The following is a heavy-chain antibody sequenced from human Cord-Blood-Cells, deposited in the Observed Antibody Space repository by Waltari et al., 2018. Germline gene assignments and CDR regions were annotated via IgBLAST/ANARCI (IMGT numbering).Heavy chain of an antibody. CDR3: ARILYSSSSYYYYYMDV. CDR2: INHSGST. D-gene: IGHD6-6*01. J-gene: IGHJ6*03. V-gene: IGHV4-34*01. CDR1: GGSFSGYY. Sequence: QVQLQQWGAGLLKPSETLSLTCAVYGGSFSGYYWSWIRQPPGKGLAWIGEINHSGSTNYNPSLKSRVTISVDTSKNQFSLKLSSVTAADTAVYYCARILYSSSSYYYYYMDVWGKGTTVTVSS.